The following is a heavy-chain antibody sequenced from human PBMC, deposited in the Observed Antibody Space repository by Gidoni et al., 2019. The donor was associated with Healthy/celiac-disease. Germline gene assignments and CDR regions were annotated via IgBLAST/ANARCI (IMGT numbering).Heavy chain of an antibody. CDR2: IKQDGSEK. Sequence: EVQLVESGGGLVQPGGSLRLSCAASGFTFSSYWMSWVRQAPGKGLEWVANIKQDGSEKYYVDSVKARFTISRDNAKNSLYLQMNSLRAEDTAVYYCARDLLEGGGWFDPWVQGTLVTVSS. J-gene: IGHJ5*02. CDR3: ARDLLEGGGWFDP. CDR1: GFTFSSYW. D-gene: IGHD1-1*01. V-gene: IGHV3-7*01.